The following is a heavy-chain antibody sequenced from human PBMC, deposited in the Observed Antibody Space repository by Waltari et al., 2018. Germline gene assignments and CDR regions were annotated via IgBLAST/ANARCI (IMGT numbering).Heavy chain of an antibody. J-gene: IGHJ1*01. CDR2: MQYRGST. V-gene: IGHV4-39*01. Sequence: QLQLQESGPGLVKPSETLSLTCTVSGGSISTNYNWGWIRQPPGKGRAWMGNMQYRGSTFYNPSLESRVTISLDTWKNQFSRRLSSVGAADTAVYFCGRIAFGDEGGYFQYWGQGTLVTVSS. CDR1: GGSISTNYN. CDR3: GRIAFGDEGGYFQY. D-gene: IGHD4-17*01.